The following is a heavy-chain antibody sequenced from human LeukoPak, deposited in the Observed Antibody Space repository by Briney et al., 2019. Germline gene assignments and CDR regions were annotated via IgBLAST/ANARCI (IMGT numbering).Heavy chain of an antibody. D-gene: IGHD3-10*01. V-gene: IGHV3-23*01. Sequence: QTGGSLRLSCAASGFTFSSCAMSWVRQAPGKGLEWVSAISINGGSTYYADSVKGRFTISRDNSKNTLYLQMNSLRAEDTAVYYCAKVFSPIWFGELFGLDYWGQGTLVTVSS. J-gene: IGHJ4*02. CDR2: ISINGGST. CDR3: AKVFSPIWFGELFGLDY. CDR1: GFTFSSCA.